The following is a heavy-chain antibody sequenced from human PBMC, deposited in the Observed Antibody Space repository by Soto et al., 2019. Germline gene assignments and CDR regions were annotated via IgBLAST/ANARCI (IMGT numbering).Heavy chain of an antibody. CDR2: IYYSGST. D-gene: IGHD3-10*01. CDR1: GGSISSGGYY. Sequence: SETLSLTCTVSGGSISSGGYYWSWIRQHPGKGLEWIGYIYYSGSTYYNPSLKSRVTISVDTSKNQFSPKLSSVTAADTAVYYCARDSPMVRGVIIPKGFDPWGQGTLVTVSS. J-gene: IGHJ5*02. CDR3: ARDSPMVRGVIIPKGFDP. V-gene: IGHV4-31*03.